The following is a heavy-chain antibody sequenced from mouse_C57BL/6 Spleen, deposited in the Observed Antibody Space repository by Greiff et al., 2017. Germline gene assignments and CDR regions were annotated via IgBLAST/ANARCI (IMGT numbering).Heavy chain of an antibody. J-gene: IGHJ4*01. V-gene: IGHV5-17*01. D-gene: IGHD2-4*01. CDR2: ISSGSSTI. Sequence: EVKLVESGGGLVKPGGSLKLSCAASGFTFSDYGMHWVRQAPEKGLEWVAYISSGSSTIYYADTVKGRFTISRDNAKNTLFLQMTSLRSEDTAMYYCAMPIYYDYDWNYAMDYWGQRTSVTVSS. CDR1: GFTFSDYG. CDR3: AMPIYYDYDWNYAMDY.